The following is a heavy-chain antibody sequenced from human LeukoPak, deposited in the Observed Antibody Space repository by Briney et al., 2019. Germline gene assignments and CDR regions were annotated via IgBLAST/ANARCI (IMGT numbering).Heavy chain of an antibody. Sequence: TYYADSVKGRFTISRDNSKNTLYLQMNSLRAEDTAVYYCARDLEMAAITSGYWGQGALVTVSS. J-gene: IGHJ4*02. CDR2: T. V-gene: IGHV3-53*01. D-gene: IGHD5-24*01. CDR3: ARDLEMAAITSGY.